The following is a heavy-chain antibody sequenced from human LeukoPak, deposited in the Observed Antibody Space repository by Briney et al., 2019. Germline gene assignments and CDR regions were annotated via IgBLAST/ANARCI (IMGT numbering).Heavy chain of an antibody. CDR1: GFTYSDYS. V-gene: IGHV3-23*01. D-gene: IGHD2/OR15-2a*01. J-gene: IGHJ4*02. CDR3: AKGRGTTWTPDALR. Sequence: PGGSLRLSSAASGFTYSDYSMSWVRQAPGKGLEWVSTISGTGGTTYYADSVKGRFTISRGNSKNTLLLQFNSLRADDTAVYYCAKGRGTTWTPDALRWGRETLVTVSS. CDR2: ISGTGGTT.